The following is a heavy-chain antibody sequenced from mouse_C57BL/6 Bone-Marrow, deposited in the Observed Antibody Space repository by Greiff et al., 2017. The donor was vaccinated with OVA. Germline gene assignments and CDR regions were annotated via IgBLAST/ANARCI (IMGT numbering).Heavy chain of an antibody. CDR3: ATYSSEFAY. J-gene: IGHJ3*01. CDR1: GFSLTSYC. D-gene: IGHD2-5*01. CDR2: IWGDGST. V-gene: IGHV2-3*01. Sequence: VQLMESGPGLVAPSQSLSITCTASGFSLTSYCVSWVRQPPGKGLEWLGVIWGDGSTNYHSALISRLSLSEYNSNSQVYLKLSSLQADDTATYYCATYSSEFAYWGQGTLVTVSA.